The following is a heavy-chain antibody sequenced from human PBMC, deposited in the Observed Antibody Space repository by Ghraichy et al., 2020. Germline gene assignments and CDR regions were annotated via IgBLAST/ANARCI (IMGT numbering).Heavy chain of an antibody. CDR1: GFTVSNNY. V-gene: IGHV3-53*01. J-gene: IGHJ6*02. CDR2: IYSGGNT. Sequence: GGSLRLSCAASGFTVSNNYMSWVRQAPGKGLEWVSVIYSGGNTYYADSVKGRFTISRDNSKNTLYLQMNSLRAEDTAVYYCATRGGSIAVADKNYYYYGMDVWGQGTTVTVSS. D-gene: IGHD6-19*01. CDR3: ATRGGSIAVADKNYYYYGMDV.